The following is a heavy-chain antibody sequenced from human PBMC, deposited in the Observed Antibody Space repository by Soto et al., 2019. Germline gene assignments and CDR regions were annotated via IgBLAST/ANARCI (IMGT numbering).Heavy chain of an antibody. CDR3: ARTLYGDNVDY. Sequence: ASVKVSCKASGYTFTSYGISWVRQAPGQGLEWMGWISAYNGNTNYAQKFQGRVTITADKSTSTAYMELSSLRSEDTAVYYCARTLYGDNVDYWGQGTLVTVSS. CDR2: ISAYNGNT. J-gene: IGHJ4*02. V-gene: IGHV1-18*01. CDR1: GYTFTSYG. D-gene: IGHD4-17*01.